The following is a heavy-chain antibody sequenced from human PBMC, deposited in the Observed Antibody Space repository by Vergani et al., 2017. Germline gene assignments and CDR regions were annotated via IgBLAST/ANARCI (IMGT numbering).Heavy chain of an antibody. V-gene: IGHV4-39*01. D-gene: IGHD2-15*01. CDR1: GRSISTDYH. J-gene: IGHJ4*02. CDR2: MDYSGST. CDR3: ASKRGACRAAYCHSYDF. Sequence: QLQLQESGPGLVKPSETLSLTCTVSGRSISTDYHWGWIRQPPGKGLEWIGSMDYSGSTSYNPSLESRISISFETPKNPFSLRLTSVTAADTAVYYCASKRGACRAAYCHSYDFWGPGTLVGVSS.